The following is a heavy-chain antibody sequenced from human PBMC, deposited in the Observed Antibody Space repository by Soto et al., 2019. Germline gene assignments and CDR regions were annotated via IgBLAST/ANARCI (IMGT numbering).Heavy chain of an antibody. Sequence: PGGSLRLSCAASGFTFSSYSMNWVRQAPGKGLEWVSYISSSSSTIYYADSVKGRFTISRDNAKNSLYLQMNSLRAEDTAVYYCARESSSGWFNWFDPWGQGTLVTVSS. J-gene: IGHJ5*02. CDR1: GFTFSSYS. CDR3: ARESSSGWFNWFDP. V-gene: IGHV3-48*01. CDR2: ISSSSSTI. D-gene: IGHD6-19*01.